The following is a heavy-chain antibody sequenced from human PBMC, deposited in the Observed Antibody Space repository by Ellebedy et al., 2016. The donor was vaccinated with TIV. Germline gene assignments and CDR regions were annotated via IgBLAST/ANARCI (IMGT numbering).Heavy chain of an antibody. CDR2: FSHSGTT. Sequence: SETLSLTXAVFPGSFTAHYWNWVRQAPGKGLEWIGEFSHSGTTNYNPSLKSRVTMSVDSSKRQVSLKLSSVTAADTGLYYCAVRRSYFYGLDVWGQGTTVAVSS. CDR1: PGSFTAHY. V-gene: IGHV4-34*01. CDR3: AVRRSYFYGLDV. D-gene: IGHD6-6*01. J-gene: IGHJ6*01.